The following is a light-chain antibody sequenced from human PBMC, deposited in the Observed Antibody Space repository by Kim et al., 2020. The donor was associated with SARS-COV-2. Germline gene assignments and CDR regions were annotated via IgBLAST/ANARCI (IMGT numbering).Light chain of an antibody. CDR3: QAWDSSTMV. Sequence: VSPGQTASITCAGEKLGDKYACWYQQKPGQSPVLVIYQDSKRPSGIPERFSGSNSGNTATLTISGTQAMDEADYYCQAWDSSTMVFGGGTQLTVL. V-gene: IGLV3-1*01. CDR1: KLGDKY. J-gene: IGLJ3*02. CDR2: QDS.